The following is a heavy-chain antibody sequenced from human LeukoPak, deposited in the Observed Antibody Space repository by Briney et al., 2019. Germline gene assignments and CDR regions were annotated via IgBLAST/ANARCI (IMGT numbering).Heavy chain of an antibody. CDR3: AAKGNGYTGIYVFAQ. CDR2: IRYDGSNK. D-gene: IGHD1-26*01. Sequence: GGSLRLSCAASGFTFSSYGMHWVRQAPGKGLEWVAFIRYDGSNKYYADSVKGRFTISRDNSKNTLYLQMNSLRVEDTAVYYCAAKGNGYTGIYVFAQWGQGTLVTVAS. V-gene: IGHV3-30*02. J-gene: IGHJ4*02. CDR1: GFTFSSYG.